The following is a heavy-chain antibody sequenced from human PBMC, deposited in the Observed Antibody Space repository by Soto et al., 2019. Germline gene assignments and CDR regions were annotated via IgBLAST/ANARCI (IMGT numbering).Heavy chain of an antibody. CDR3: ARRYGWSFDY. V-gene: IGHV4-59*08. CDR2: IYYSGST. Sequence: SETLSLTCTVSGGSISSYYWSWIRQPPGKGLEWVGYIYYSGSTNYNPSLKSRVTISVDTSKNQFSLKLTSVTAADTAVYYCARRYGWSFDYWGQGTLVTVSS. CDR1: GGSISSYY. D-gene: IGHD6-19*01. J-gene: IGHJ4*02.